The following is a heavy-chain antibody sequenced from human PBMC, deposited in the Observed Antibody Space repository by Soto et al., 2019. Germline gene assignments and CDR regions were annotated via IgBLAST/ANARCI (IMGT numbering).Heavy chain of an antibody. J-gene: IGHJ6*02. CDR3: ARDVSGPGATYVMDV. CDR1: GFTFSSYA. CDR2: ISGSGGST. D-gene: IGHD2-2*01. Sequence: PGGSLRLSCAASGFTFSSYAMSWVRQAPGKGLEWVSAISGSGGSTYYADSVKGRFTISRDNSKNTLYLQMNSLRADDTAVYHCARDVSGPGATYVMDVWGQGTTVTVSS. V-gene: IGHV3-23*01.